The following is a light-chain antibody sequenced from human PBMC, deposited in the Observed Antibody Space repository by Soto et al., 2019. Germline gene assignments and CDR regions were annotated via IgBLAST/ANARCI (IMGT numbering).Light chain of an antibody. CDR2: AAS. CDR3: QQGYSNPRT. Sequence: DIQMTQSPSSLSASVGDRVTITCRASQSISTYLNWYQQIPGKAPKLLIYAASTLQSGVPSRFSGGGSGTDFTLTISSLQPDDFATYFCQQGYSNPRTFVQGTKLEIK. CDR1: QSISTY. V-gene: IGKV1-39*01. J-gene: IGKJ2*02.